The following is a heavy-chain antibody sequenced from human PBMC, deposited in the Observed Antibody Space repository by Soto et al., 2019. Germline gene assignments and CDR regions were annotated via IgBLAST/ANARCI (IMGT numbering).Heavy chain of an antibody. Sequence: SQTLSLTCAISGDSVSSYNAAWNWIRQSPSRGLEWLGRTYYRSKWYNDYPVSVRSRITINPDTSKNQFSLQLNSVTPEDTGVYYCARDPVGTYYFDYWGQGTLVTVSS. CDR1: GDSVSSYNAA. D-gene: IGHD1-1*01. J-gene: IGHJ4*02. V-gene: IGHV6-1*01. CDR3: ARDPVGTYYFDY. CDR2: TYYRSKWYN.